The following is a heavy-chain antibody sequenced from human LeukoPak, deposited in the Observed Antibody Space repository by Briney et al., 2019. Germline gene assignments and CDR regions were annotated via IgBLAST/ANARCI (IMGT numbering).Heavy chain of an antibody. V-gene: IGHV4-4*02. CDR3: ARGLSSSGWYYYYYYGMDV. Sequence: SETLSLTCAVSGGSISSSNWWSWVRQPPGKGLEWIGEIYHSGSTNYNPSLKSRVTISVDTSKNQFSLKLSSVTAADTAVYYCARGLSSSGWYYYYYYGMDVWGQGTTVTVSS. CDR2: IYHSGST. J-gene: IGHJ6*02. CDR1: GGSISSSNW. D-gene: IGHD6-19*01.